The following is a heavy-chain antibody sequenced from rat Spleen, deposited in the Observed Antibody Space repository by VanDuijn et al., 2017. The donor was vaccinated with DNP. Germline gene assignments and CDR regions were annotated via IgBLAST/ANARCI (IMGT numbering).Heavy chain of an antibody. CDR2: ISSAGST. CDR3: ARWRIGPHYFDY. D-gene: IGHD1-11*01. Sequence: EVQLQESGPGLVKPSQSLSLTCSVTAYSITSAYRWNWIRKFPGNKLEWMGFISSAGSTNYNPSLKSRISITRDTSKNQFFLQLNSVSTEDTATFYCARWRIGPHYFDYWGQGVMVTVSS. V-gene: IGHV3-3*01. J-gene: IGHJ2*01. CDR1: AYSITSAYR.